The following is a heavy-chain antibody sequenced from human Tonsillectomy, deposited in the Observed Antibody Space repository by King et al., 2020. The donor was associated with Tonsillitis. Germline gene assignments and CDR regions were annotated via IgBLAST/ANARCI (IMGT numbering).Heavy chain of an antibody. Sequence: VQLVESGGGLVQPGRSLRLSCAASVFTVGDYAMHWVWQAPGKGLEWVSGISWNSGIIGYADSVKGRFTISRDNAKNSLYLQVNSLRAEDTALYFCAKDWEPSIFCYFDSWGQGTLVTVSS. CDR2: ISWNSGII. D-gene: IGHD1-26*01. J-gene: IGHJ4*02. V-gene: IGHV3-9*01. CDR3: AKDWEPSIFCYFDS. CDR1: VFTVGDYA.